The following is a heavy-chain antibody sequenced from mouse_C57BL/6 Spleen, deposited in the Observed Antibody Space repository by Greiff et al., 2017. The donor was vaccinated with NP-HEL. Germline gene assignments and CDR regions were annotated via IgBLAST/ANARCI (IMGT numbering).Heavy chain of an antibody. V-gene: IGHV5-9-1*02. CDR3: TRESNYYGSSYDYVMDY. D-gene: IGHD1-1*01. J-gene: IGHJ4*01. CDR2: ISSGGDYI. Sequence: EVHLVESGEGLVKPGGSLKLSCAASGFTFSSYAMSWVRQTPEKRLEWVAYISSGGDYIYYADTVKGRFTISRDNARNTLYLQMSSLKSEDTAMYYCTRESNYYGSSYDYVMDYWGQGTSVTVSS. CDR1: GFTFSSYA.